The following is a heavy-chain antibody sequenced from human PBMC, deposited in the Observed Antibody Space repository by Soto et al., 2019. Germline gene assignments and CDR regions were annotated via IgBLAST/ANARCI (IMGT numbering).Heavy chain of an antibody. J-gene: IGHJ6*03. D-gene: IGHD4-17*01. V-gene: IGHV4-59*08. Sequence: SETLSLTCTVSGGSISSYYWSWIRQPPGKGLEWIGYIYYSGSANYNPSLKSRVTISVDTSKNQFSLKLSSVTAADTAVYYCARHYDYGDYGPHYYYMDVWGKGTTVTVSS. CDR1: GGSISSYY. CDR3: ARHYDYGDYGPHYYYMDV. CDR2: IYYSGSA.